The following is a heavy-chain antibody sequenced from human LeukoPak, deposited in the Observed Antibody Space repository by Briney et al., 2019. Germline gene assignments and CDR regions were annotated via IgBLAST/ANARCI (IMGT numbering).Heavy chain of an antibody. Sequence: ASVKVSCKASGGTFSSYAISWVRQAPGQGLEWMGGIIPIFGTANYAQKFQGRVTITTDESTSTAYMELSSLRSEDTAVYYCARDQYCSSTSCSSDAFDIWGQGTMVTVSS. CDR1: GGTFSSYA. V-gene: IGHV1-69*05. CDR2: IIPIFGTA. D-gene: IGHD2-2*01. J-gene: IGHJ3*02. CDR3: ARDQYCSSTSCSSDAFDI.